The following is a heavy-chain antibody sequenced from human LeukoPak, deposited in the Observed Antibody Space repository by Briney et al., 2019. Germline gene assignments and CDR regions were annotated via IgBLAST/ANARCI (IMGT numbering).Heavy chain of an antibody. D-gene: IGHD6-19*01. J-gene: IGHJ6*03. CDR1: GGSISSYY. CDR3: ARGLGGWYLKHYYYMDV. CDR2: IYHSGST. Sequence: NASETLSLTCTVSGGSISSYYWSWIRQPPGKGLEWIGSIYHSGSTYYNPSLKSRVTISVDTSKNQFSLKLSSVTAADTAVYYCARGLGGWYLKHYYYMDVWGKGTTVTVSS. V-gene: IGHV4-38-2*02.